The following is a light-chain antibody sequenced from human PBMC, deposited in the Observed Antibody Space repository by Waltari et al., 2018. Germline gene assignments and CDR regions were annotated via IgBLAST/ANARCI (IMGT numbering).Light chain of an antibody. CDR1: QSVSSY. V-gene: IGKV3-11*01. CDR2: DAA. J-gene: IGKJ2*01. CDR3: QQRSNWPPYT. Sequence: EIVVTQAPATLSWSPGERATLSCRASQSVSSYLAWYQQKPGQAPRLLIYDAANRATGIPARFRGSGSRTYFTLPLSSLEPEDFAVYYCQQRSNWPPYTFGQGTKLEIK.